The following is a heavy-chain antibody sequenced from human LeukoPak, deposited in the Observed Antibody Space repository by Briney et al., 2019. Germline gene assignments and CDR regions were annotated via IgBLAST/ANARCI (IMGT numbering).Heavy chain of an antibody. J-gene: IGHJ6*03. CDR2: ISGSGGST. CDR1: GFTFSSYA. Sequence: GGSLRLSCAASGFTFSSYAMSWVRQAPGKGLEWGSAISGSGGSTYYADSVKGRFTISRDNSKNTLYLQMNSLRAEDTAVYYCAKGVAPRFYYYYYMDVWGKGTTVTVSS. D-gene: IGHD5-12*01. CDR3: AKGVAPRFYYYYYMDV. V-gene: IGHV3-23*01.